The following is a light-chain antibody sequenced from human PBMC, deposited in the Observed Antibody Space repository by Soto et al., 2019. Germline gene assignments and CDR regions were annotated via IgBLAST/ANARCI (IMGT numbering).Light chain of an antibody. J-gene: IGLJ1*01. CDR2: DVA. CDR3: SSYTSSSTVYV. CDR1: SSDIGGYDF. V-gene: IGLV2-14*03. Sequence: QSVLTQPASVSGSPGQSITISCSGTSSDIGGYDFVSWYQQHPGNAPKLLLHDVANRPSGVSNRFSGSKSGTTASLTISGLQAEDEAEYFCSSYTSSSTVYVFGAGTKV.